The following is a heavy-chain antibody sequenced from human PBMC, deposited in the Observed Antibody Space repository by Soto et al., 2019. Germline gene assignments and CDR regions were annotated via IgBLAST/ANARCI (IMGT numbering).Heavy chain of an antibody. V-gene: IGHV4-34*01. CDR1: GGSFSGYY. CDR2: INHSGST. Sequence: QVQLQQWGAGLLKPSETLSLTCAVYGGSFSGYYWSWIRQPPGKGLEWIGEINHSGSTNYNPSLKRRVTISVDTSKNQFSLKLSSVTAADTAVYYCARGQPDYSSSPGTNWGQGTLVTVSS. CDR3: ARGQPDYSSSPGTN. J-gene: IGHJ4*02. D-gene: IGHD6-6*01.